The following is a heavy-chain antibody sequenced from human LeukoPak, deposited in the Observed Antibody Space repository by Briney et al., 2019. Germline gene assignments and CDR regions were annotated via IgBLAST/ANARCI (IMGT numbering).Heavy chain of an antibody. V-gene: IGHV3-21*01. CDR3: ARALYDSSGYYSHFDY. Sequence: GGSLRLSCAASGFTLSSYSMNWVRQAPGKGLEWVSFISSSSSYIYYADSVKGRFTISRDNAKKSLYLQMNSLRAEDTAVYYCARALYDSSGYYSHFDYWGQGTLVTVSS. D-gene: IGHD3-22*01. J-gene: IGHJ4*02. CDR1: GFTLSSYS. CDR2: ISSSSSYI.